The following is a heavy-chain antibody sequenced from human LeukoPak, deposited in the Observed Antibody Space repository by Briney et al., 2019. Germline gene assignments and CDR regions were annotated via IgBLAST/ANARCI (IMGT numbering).Heavy chain of an antibody. D-gene: IGHD3-22*01. V-gene: IGHV3-53*01. Sequence: GGSLRLSCAGSGFTVGNNWMTWVRQALGKGLEWASVIYAGGNTNYADSVKGRFTISRDNSINTLYLQMNGLRAEDTAVYYCARVHSSGFYGLDVWGHGTTVTVSS. J-gene: IGHJ6*02. CDR2: IYAGGNT. CDR3: ARVHSSGFYGLDV. CDR1: GFTVGNNW.